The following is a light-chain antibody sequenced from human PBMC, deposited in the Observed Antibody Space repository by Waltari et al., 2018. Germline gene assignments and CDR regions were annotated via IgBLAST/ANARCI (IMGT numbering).Light chain of an antibody. J-gene: IGLJ1*01. CDR2: YDS. CDR1: NIGSYS. V-gene: IGLV3-21*04. CDR3: QVWHADIDPGV. Sequence: SYVLTQPPSVSVAPGETASITCGGDNIGSYSVHWYQQKPGQAPVLVIVYDSDRPAGIPARFSGSNSGNTATLTITSVEAGDEARYYCQVWHADIDPGVFGTGTEVTVL.